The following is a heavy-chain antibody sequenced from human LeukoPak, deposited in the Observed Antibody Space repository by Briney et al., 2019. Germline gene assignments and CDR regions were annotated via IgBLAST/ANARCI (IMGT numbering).Heavy chain of an antibody. Sequence: GGSLRLSCAASGFTFSDYYMSWIRQAPGKGLEWVSYISSSGSTIYYADSVKGRFTISRDNAKNSLYLQMNSLRAEDTAVYYCARVGPPLYGSAEYFQHWGQGTLVTVSS. CDR3: ARVGPPLYGSAEYFQH. CDR2: ISSSGSTI. V-gene: IGHV3-11*04. J-gene: IGHJ1*01. CDR1: GFTFSDYY. D-gene: IGHD2-8*01.